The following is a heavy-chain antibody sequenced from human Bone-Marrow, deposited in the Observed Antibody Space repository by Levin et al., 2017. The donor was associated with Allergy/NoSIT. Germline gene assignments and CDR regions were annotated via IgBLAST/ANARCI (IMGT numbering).Heavy chain of an antibody. CDR2: IYYSGST. V-gene: IGHV4-59*01. CDR3: ARGLARFIASDGMDV. J-gene: IGHJ6*02. CDR1: GGSISSYY. D-gene: IGHD3-3*01. Sequence: SSETLSLTCTVSGGSISSYYWSWIRQPPGKGLEWIGYIYYSGSTNYNPSLKSRVTISVDTSKNQFSLKLSSVTAADTAVYYCARGLARFIASDGMDVWGQGTTVTVSS.